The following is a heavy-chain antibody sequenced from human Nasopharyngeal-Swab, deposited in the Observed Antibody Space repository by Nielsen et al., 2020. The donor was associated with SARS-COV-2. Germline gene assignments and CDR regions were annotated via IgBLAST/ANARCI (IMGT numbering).Heavy chain of an antibody. Sequence: SLKVSCKTSGGTFSSYGISWFRQAPGQGLEWMGGIIPILPITNYAQKFQDRVTITADKSTSTAYMELSSLRSEDTAAYYCARGGWLRRDYYYSYYYMDVWGKGTTVTVSS. CDR2: IIPILPIT. D-gene: IGHD5-24*01. J-gene: IGHJ6*03. CDR1: GGTFSSYG. CDR3: ARGGWLRRDYYYSYYYMDV. V-gene: IGHV1-69*10.